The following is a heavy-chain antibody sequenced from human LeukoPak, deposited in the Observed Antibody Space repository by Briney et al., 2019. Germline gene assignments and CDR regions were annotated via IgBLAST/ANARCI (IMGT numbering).Heavy chain of an antibody. CDR3: AKDRVVVPAAMSWFDP. V-gene: IGHV3-30*02. CDR1: GFTFSSYG. Sequence: GGSLRLSCAASGFTFSSYGMHWVRQAPGKGLEWVAFIRYDGSNEYYADSVKGRFTISRDNSKNTLYLQMNSLRAEDTAVYYCAKDRVVVPAAMSWFDPWGQGTLVTVSS. CDR2: IRYDGSNE. J-gene: IGHJ5*02. D-gene: IGHD2-2*01.